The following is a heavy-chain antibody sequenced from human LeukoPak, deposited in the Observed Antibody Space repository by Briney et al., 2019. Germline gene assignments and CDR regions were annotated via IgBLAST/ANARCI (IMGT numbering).Heavy chain of an antibody. CDR3: ARAEGLQLWLGYFDY. D-gene: IGHD3-10*01. Sequence: SQTLSLTCAISGDSVSTNSAAWNWIRQSPSRGLEWLGRTYYRSKWYNDYAVSVKSQITINPDTSKNQFSLQLNSVTPEDTAVYYCARAEGLQLWLGYFDYWGQGALVTVSS. CDR1: GDSVSTNSAA. J-gene: IGHJ4*02. V-gene: IGHV6-1*01. CDR2: TYYRSKWYN.